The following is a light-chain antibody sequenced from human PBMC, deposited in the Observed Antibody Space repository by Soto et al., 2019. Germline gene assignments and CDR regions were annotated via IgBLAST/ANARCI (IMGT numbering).Light chain of an antibody. V-gene: IGKV3-15*01. J-gene: IGKJ2*01. CDR1: QSVSSN. CDR2: GAS. CDR3: QQYNNWYT. Sequence: EIVMTQSPATLSVSPGERATLSCRASQSVSSNLAWYQQKPGQAPRLLIYGASTRATGIPARFSGSGSGTEFTLTIRSLQSEYVAVYYCQQYNNWYTFGQGTKLEIK.